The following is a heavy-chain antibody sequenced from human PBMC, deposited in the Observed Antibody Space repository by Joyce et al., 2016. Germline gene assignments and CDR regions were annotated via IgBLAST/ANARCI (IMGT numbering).Heavy chain of an antibody. CDR3: ARRPYNVHTSLGSDWYFDL. Sequence: QVPLQESGLGLVMTSETLSLTCTISNYSISTISFCGWFRQPPGKWLKVIGSVSLLVITHYNPSLKNRVSMSLDPSKKQFSLMVSSVTAADTAVYFCARRPYNVHTSLGSDWYFDLWGRGTLVTVSS. D-gene: IGHD5-18*01. V-gene: IGHV4-38-2*02. J-gene: IGHJ2*01. CDR1: NYSISTISF. CDR2: VSLLVIT.